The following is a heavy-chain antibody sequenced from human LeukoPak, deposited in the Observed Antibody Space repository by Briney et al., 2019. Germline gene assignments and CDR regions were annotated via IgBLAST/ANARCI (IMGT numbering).Heavy chain of an antibody. J-gene: IGHJ5*02. D-gene: IGHD5-18*01. V-gene: IGHV3-23*01. Sequence: GGSLRLSCAASGFTFSSYAMSWVRQAPWKGLEWVSAISGSGGSTYYADSVKGRFTISRDNSKNTLYLQMNSLRAEDTAVYYCAKDSGYSYAYNWFDPWGQGTLVTVSS. CDR2: ISGSGGST. CDR1: GFTFSSYA. CDR3: AKDSGYSYAYNWFDP.